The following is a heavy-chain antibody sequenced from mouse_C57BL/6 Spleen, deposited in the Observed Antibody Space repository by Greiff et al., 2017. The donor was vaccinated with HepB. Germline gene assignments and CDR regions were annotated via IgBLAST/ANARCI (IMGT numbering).Heavy chain of an antibody. J-gene: IGHJ2*01. CDR1: GFTFSSYA. Sequence: EVQGVESGGGLVKPGGSLKLSCAASGFTFSSYAMSWVRQTPEKRLEWVATISDGGSYTYYPDNVKGRFTISRDNAKNNLYLQMSHLKSEDTAMYYCARGPGRVDYWGQGTTLTVSS. CDR3: ARGPGRVDY. V-gene: IGHV5-4*01. CDR2: ISDGGSYT.